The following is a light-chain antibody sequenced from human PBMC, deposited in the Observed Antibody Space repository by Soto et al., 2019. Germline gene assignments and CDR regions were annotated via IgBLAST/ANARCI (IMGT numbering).Light chain of an antibody. J-gene: IGLJ2*01. Sequence: QSVLTQPPSASGTPGQRVTISCSGRTSNIGSNTVSWYQQLPGTAPKLLIYNNNQRPSGVPDRFSGSKSSTSASLAISGLQSEDEDDYYCAAWDDSLNGRGVFGGGTKLTVL. CDR1: TSNIGSNT. V-gene: IGLV1-44*01. CDR3: AAWDDSLNGRGV. CDR2: NNN.